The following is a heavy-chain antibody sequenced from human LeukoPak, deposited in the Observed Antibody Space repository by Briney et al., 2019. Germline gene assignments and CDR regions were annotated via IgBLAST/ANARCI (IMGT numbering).Heavy chain of an antibody. CDR2: INPSGGST. V-gene: IGHV1-46*01. CDR3: ARDRAAAGDDDAFDI. J-gene: IGHJ3*02. Sequence: GASVKVSCKASGYTFTGYYMHWVRQAPGQGLEWMGIINPSGGSTSYAQKFQGRVTMTRDMSTSTVYMELSSLRSEDTAVYYCARDRAAAGDDDAFDIWGQGIMVTVSS. CDR1: GYTFTGYY. D-gene: IGHD6-13*01.